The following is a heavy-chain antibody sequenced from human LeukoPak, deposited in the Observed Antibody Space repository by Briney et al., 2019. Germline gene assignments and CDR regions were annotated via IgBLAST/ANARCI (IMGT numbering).Heavy chain of an antibody. V-gene: IGHV3-48*02. Sequence: PGGSLRLSCAASGFTFSNCNMSWVRQAPGKGLEWVSYISSSSSTIYYADSAKGRFTISRDNAKNSLYLQMNSLRDEDTAVYYCARGGFDPWGQGTLVTVSS. CDR3: ARGGFDP. CDR2: ISSSSSTI. D-gene: IGHD6-25*01. CDR1: GFTFSNCN. J-gene: IGHJ5*02.